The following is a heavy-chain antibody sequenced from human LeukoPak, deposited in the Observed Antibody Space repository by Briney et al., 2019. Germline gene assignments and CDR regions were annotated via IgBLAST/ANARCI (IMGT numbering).Heavy chain of an antibody. CDR1: GFXFSSNW. Sequence: PGGSLRLSCAASGFXFSSNWMHWVRQAPGKGLVWVSRINSDGSSTTYADSVKGRFTISRDNAKNTLYLQMNSLRADDTAVYYCASSRYINNWGIWGQGTMVTVSS. CDR3: ASSRYINNWGI. V-gene: IGHV3-74*01. J-gene: IGHJ3*02. D-gene: IGHD6-13*01. CDR2: INSDGSST.